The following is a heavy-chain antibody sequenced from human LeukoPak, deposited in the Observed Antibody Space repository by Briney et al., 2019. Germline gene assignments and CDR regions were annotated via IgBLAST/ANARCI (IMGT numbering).Heavy chain of an antibody. CDR3: ARDLTGPYDH. D-gene: IGHD3-22*01. J-gene: IGHJ4*02. CDR1: GFTFSGHE. Sequence: GGSLRLSCAASGFTFSGHEMNWVRQAPGKGLEWVSYISNSGNTIYYADSVKGRFSISRDNAKNSLYLQMNSLRAEDTAVYSCARDLTGPYDHWGQGTLVTVSS. V-gene: IGHV3-48*03. CDR2: ISNSGNTI.